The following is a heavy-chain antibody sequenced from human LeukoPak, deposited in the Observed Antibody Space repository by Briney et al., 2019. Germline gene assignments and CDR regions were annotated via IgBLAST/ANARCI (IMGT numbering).Heavy chain of an antibody. D-gene: IGHD3-10*01. J-gene: IGHJ4*02. CDR3: ARGQAGDGDFDY. Sequence: SETLSLTCAVSGGSISSGGYSWSWIRQPPGKGLEWIGYIYHSGSTYYNPSLKSRVTISVDRSKNQFSLKLSSVTAADTAVYYCARGQAGDGDFDYWGQGTLVTVSS. CDR2: IYHSGST. V-gene: IGHV4-30-2*01. CDR1: GGSISSGGYS.